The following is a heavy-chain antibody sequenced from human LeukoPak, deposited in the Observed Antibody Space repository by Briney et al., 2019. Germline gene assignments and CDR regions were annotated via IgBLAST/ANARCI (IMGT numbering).Heavy chain of an antibody. CDR2: ISGGGGST. V-gene: IGHV3-23*01. D-gene: IGHD5-24*01. CDR3: AKDEAYNYVGYFNY. J-gene: IGHJ4*02. Sequence: GGSLSLSCAASGLTFRSYAMAWVRQAPGKGLEWVSTISGGGGSTYYADSVKGRFTISRDNSENTLYLQMNSLRAGDTAVYYCAKDEAYNYVGYFNYWGQGTLVTVSS. CDR1: GLTFRSYA.